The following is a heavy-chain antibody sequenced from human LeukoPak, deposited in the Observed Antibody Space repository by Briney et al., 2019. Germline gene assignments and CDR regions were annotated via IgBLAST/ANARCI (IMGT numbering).Heavy chain of an antibody. CDR1: GFTFSSYG. J-gene: IGHJ4*02. V-gene: IGHV3-30*12. CDR2: ISSDGNTR. CDR3: AGKVASGY. Sequence: PGGSLRLSCAASGFTFSSYGMHWVRQSPSKGLEWVAVISSDGNTRYYADSVQGRFTISRDNSKNTLDLQMNSLRAEDTAVYYCAGKVASGYWGQGTLVTVSS. D-gene: IGHD5-12*01.